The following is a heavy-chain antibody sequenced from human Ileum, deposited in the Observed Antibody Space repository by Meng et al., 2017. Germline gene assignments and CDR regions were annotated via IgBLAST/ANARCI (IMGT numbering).Heavy chain of an antibody. D-gene: IGHD6-19*01. Sequence: EGQLVELGGGLVKPGGSLRLSCAASGFTFSNAWMSWVRQAPGKGLEWVGRIKSKTDGGTTDYAAPVKGRFTISRDDSKNTLYLQMNSLKTEDTAVYYCTTKDSVAGFFDYWGQGTLVTVSS. CDR2: IKSKTDGGTT. CDR1: GFTFSNAW. CDR3: TTKDSVAGFFDY. V-gene: IGHV3-15*01. J-gene: IGHJ4*02.